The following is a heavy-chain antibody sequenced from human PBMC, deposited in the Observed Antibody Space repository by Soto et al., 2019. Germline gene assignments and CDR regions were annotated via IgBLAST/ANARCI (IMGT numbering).Heavy chain of an antibody. CDR1: GYSFTSYW. V-gene: IGHV5-51*01. Sequence: GESLKISCKGSGYSFTSYWIGWVRQMPGKGLEWMGIIYPGDSDTRYSPSFQGQVTISADKSISTAYLQWSSLKASDTAMYYCARRSPVPELRYFDPTSGWFDPWGQGTLVTVSS. J-gene: IGHJ5*02. CDR3: ARRSPVPELRYFDPTSGWFDP. CDR2: IYPGDSDT. D-gene: IGHD3-9*01.